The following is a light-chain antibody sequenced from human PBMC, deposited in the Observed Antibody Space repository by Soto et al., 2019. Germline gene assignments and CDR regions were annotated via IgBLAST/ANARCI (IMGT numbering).Light chain of an antibody. CDR1: QSMGNW. CDR3: QQYNSYV. CDR2: KAS. Sequence: DIQMTQTPSILSASVGDRVILTCRASQSMGNWLAWYQQKPGKAPKLLIYKASNLESGVPTRFSGSGSGTDFTLTISSLQPEDFATYYCQQYNSYVFGPGTKVDIK. J-gene: IGKJ3*01. V-gene: IGKV1-5*03.